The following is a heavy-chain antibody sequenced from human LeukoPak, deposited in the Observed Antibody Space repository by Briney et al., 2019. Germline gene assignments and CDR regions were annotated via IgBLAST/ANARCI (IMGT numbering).Heavy chain of an antibody. CDR3: AKWGDFDILTGYYVSDF. J-gene: IGHJ4*02. CDR1: GFTLSNYA. Sequence: GSLRLSCVASGFTLSNYAMSWVRQAPGKRLEWVSAVTGSGGSTYYADSVKGRFTISRDNSRNTLFLQMNSLRAEDTAIYYCAKWGDFDILTGYYVSDFWGQGTLVTVSS. V-gene: IGHV3-23*01. D-gene: IGHD3-9*01. CDR2: VTGSGGST.